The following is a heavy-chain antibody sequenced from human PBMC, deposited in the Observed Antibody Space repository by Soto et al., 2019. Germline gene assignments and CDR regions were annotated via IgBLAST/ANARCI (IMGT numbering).Heavy chain of an antibody. V-gene: IGHV1-18*01. CDR3: ARGHDSSGYYPDPYYYYAMDV. J-gene: IGHJ6*02. D-gene: IGHD3-22*01. CDR2: INAHNGNT. CDR1: GYTFTSYG. Sequence: ASVKVSCKASGYTFTSYGINWVRQAPGQGLEWMGWINAHNGNTNYAQKVQGRVTISVDTSKNQFSLKLSSVTAADTAVYYCARGHDSSGYYPDPYYYYAMDVWGQGTTVTVSS.